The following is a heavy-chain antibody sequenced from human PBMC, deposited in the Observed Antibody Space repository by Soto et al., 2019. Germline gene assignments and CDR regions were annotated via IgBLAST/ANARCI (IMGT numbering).Heavy chain of an antibody. Sequence: ASVKVSCKASGYAFRSSGISWVRQAPGQGLEWMGWISNWQGDTRYAQKFKGRVTMTTETSTSTVYMVLSSLRSDDTAVYYCARSPILYKQSCSGGRCYSAFDLWGQGAMVTVSS. CDR3: ARSPILYKQSCSGGRCYSAFDL. D-gene: IGHD2-15*01. CDR2: ISNWQGDT. CDR1: GYAFRSSG. J-gene: IGHJ3*01. V-gene: IGHV1-18*01.